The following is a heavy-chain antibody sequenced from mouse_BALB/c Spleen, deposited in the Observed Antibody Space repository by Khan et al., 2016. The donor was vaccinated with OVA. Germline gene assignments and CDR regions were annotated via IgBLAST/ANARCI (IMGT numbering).Heavy chain of an antibody. CDR1: GYSFTSYY. J-gene: IGHJ3*01. CDR2: IDPFSGDT. Sequence: VQLQQPGPELMKSGASVKISCKASGYSFTSYYIHWVIQSHGKSLEWIGYIDPFSGDTTYNQKFKGRATLTVDKSSSTAYIHLSNLTSEDSAVYYCTRHGYVAWFTYWGQGTLVTVSA. D-gene: IGHD2-2*01. V-gene: IGHV1S135*01. CDR3: TRHGYVAWFTY.